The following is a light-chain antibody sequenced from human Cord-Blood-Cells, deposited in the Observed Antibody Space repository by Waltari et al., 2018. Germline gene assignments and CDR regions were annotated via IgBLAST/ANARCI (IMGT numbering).Light chain of an antibody. Sequence: EIVLTQSPGTLSLSPGERATLSCRASQSGSSSYLAWYQQKPGQAPRLLIYGASSRATGIPDRSSGSGSGTDFTLTISRLEPEDFAVYYCQQYGSSGWTFGQGTKVEIK. J-gene: IGKJ1*01. V-gene: IGKV3-20*01. CDR1: QSGSSSY. CDR2: GAS. CDR3: QQYGSSGWT.